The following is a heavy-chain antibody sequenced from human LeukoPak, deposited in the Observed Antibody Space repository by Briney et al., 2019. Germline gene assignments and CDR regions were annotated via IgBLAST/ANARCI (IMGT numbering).Heavy chain of an antibody. CDR3: ANYLEPWVRGWYGYWFDP. CDR2: IRSRINSYAT. V-gene: IGHV3-73*01. D-gene: IGHD6-19*01. CDR1: GFTFSGSA. J-gene: IGHJ5*02. Sequence: GGSLRLSCAASGFTFSGSAMHWVRQASGKGLEWIGRIRSRINSYATVYSASVKGRFTISRDNSKNTLYLQMNSLRAEDTAVYYCANYLEPWVRGWYGYWFDPWGQGTLVTVSS.